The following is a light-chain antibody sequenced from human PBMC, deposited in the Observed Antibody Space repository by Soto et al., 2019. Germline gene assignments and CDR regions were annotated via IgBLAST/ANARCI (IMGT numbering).Light chain of an antibody. J-gene: IGLJ3*02. CDR3: CSYAGRSTWV. Sequence: QSALTQPASVSGSPGQSITISCTGTDSDIGGYNYVSWYQQHPGKAPKLMIYGVSNRPSGVSNRFSGSKSGNTASLTISGLQAEDEADYYCCSYAGRSTWVFGGGTKLTVL. CDR1: DSDIGGYNY. V-gene: IGLV2-23*02. CDR2: GVS.